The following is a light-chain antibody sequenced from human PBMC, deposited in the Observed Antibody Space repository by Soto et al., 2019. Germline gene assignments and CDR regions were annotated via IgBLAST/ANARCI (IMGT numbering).Light chain of an antibody. CDR1: QSVSSNF. CDR3: QQYGSSPYT. J-gene: IGKJ2*01. Sequence: EIVLTQSPGTLSLSPGERVTLSCGASQSVSSNFLAWHQQKPGQAPRLLIYGASSRATGIPDRFSGSGSGTDFTLTISRLEPEDFAVYYWQQYGSSPYTFGQGTKLEIK. CDR2: GAS. V-gene: IGKV3-20*01.